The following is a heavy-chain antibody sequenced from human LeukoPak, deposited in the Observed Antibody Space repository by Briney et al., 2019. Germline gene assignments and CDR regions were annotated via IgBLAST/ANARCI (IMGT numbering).Heavy chain of an antibody. D-gene: IGHD1-14*01. CDR2: ISGTGDST. V-gene: IGHV3-23*01. CDR3: ARNLYYLDY. Sequence: GGSLRLSCAASEFTFSSYGMSWVRQAPGKGLEWVSGISGTGDSTYYADSVKGRFTISRDNSKNTLYLQMNSLRAEDTAVYYCARNLYYLDYWGQGTLVTVSS. J-gene: IGHJ4*02. CDR1: EFTFSSYG.